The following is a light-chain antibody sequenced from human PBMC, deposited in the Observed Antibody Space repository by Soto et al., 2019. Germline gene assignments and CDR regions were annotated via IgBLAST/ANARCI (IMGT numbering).Light chain of an antibody. J-gene: IGKJ3*01. CDR3: QQSFSTPRGFT. V-gene: IGKV1-39*01. CDR2: AAS. Sequence: DIQMTQSPSSLSASVGDRVTITCRASQSISMYLNWYQQKPGKAPKLLIYAASSLQSGVPSRFSGSGSGTDFTLTISSLQPEDFAIYYCQQSFSTPRGFTFGPGTKVNI. CDR1: QSISMY.